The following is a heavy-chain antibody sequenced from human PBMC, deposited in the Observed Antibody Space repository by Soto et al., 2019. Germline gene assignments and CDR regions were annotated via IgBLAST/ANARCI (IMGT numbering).Heavy chain of an antibody. CDR2: INSDGSST. Sequence: LRLSCAASGFTFSSYWMHWVRQAPGKGLVWVSRINSDGSSTSYADSVKGRFTISRDNAKNTLYLQMNSLRAEDTAVYYCARNYYDSSGYLDYWGQGTLVTVSS. V-gene: IGHV3-74*01. CDR1: GFTFSSYW. CDR3: ARNYYDSSGYLDY. D-gene: IGHD3-22*01. J-gene: IGHJ4*02.